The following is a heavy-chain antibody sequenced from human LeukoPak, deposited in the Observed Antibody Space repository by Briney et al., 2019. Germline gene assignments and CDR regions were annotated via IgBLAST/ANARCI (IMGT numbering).Heavy chain of an antibody. CDR1: GFTFSGSA. CDR2: IRSKANSYAT. J-gene: IGHJ5*02. CDR3: TRFEIPAAISNWFDP. Sequence: GGSLKLSCAASGFTFSGSAIHWVRQASGKGLEWVGRIRSKANSYATAYAASVKGRFTISRDDSKNTAYLQMNSLKPEDTAVYYCTRFEIPAAISNWFDPWGQGTLVTVSS. D-gene: IGHD2-2*02. V-gene: IGHV3-73*01.